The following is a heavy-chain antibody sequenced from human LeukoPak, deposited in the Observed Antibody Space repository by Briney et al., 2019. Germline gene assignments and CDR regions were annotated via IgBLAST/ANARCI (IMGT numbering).Heavy chain of an antibody. CDR1: GGSISSYY. J-gene: IGHJ1*01. D-gene: IGHD6-13*01. V-gene: IGHV4-59*01. CDR2: IYYSGST. Sequence: SETLSLTCTVSGGSISSYYWSWIRQPPGKGLEWIGYIYYSGSTNYNPSLKSRVTISVDTSKNQFSLKLSSVTAADTAVYYCARLGSSQIQYWGQGTLVTVSS. CDR3: ARLGSSQIQY.